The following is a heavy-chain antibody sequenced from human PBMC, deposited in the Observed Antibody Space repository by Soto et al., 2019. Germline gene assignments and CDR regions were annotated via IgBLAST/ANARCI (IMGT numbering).Heavy chain of an antibody. CDR2: VYYSGST. CDR1: GGSMSSYY. D-gene: IGHD6-13*01. CDR3: ARHYSSAWYKVDH. Sequence: LPETLSLTCTVSGGSMSSYYWSWIRQPPGKGLEWIGYVYYSGSTNYNPSLKSRVTISVDTSKNEFSLKLSSVTAADTAVYYCARHYSSAWYKVDHWGQGTLVTVSS. V-gene: IGHV4-59*01. J-gene: IGHJ4*02.